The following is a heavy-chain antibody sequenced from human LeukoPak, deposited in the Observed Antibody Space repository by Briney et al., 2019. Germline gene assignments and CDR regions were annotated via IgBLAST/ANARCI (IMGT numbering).Heavy chain of an antibody. J-gene: IGHJ4*02. CDR2: ISSSSSYI. CDR1: GFTFSSYS. Sequence: GGSLRLSCAASGFTFSSYSMNWVRQAPGKGLEWVSSISSSSSYIYYADSVKGRFTISRDNAKNSLYLQTNSLRAEDTAVYYCARGEDSSSSTSDYWGQGTLVTVSS. CDR3: ARGEDSSSSTSDY. D-gene: IGHD6-6*01. V-gene: IGHV3-21*01.